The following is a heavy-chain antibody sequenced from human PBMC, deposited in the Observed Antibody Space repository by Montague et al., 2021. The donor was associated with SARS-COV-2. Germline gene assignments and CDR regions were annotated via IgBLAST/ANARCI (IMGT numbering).Heavy chain of an antibody. CDR3: ARDRPRIVGATDFDY. V-gene: IGHV3-48*03. CDR2: ISSSGSTI. D-gene: IGHD1-26*01. J-gene: IGHJ4*02. CDR1: GFTFSSYE. Sequence: SLRLSCAASGFTFSSYEMNWVRQAPGKGLEWVSYISSSGSTIYYSDSVXGLLTISRDNAKNSLYLQMNSLRAEDTAVYYCARDRPRIVGATDFDYWGQGTLVTVSS.